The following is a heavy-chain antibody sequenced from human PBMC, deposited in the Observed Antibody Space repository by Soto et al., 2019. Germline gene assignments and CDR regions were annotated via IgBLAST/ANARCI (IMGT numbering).Heavy chain of an antibody. D-gene: IGHD3-22*01. V-gene: IGHV1-58*01. CDR2: IVVGSGNT. CDR1: GFTFTSSA. J-gene: IGHJ5*02. Sequence: SVKVSCKASGFTFTSSAVQWVRQARGQRLEWIGWIVVGSGNTNYAQKFQERVTITRDMSTSTAYMELSSLRSEDTAVYYCAADLGVYYYDSSGYYPNWFDPWGQGTLVTVS. CDR3: AADLGVYYYDSSGYYPNWFDP.